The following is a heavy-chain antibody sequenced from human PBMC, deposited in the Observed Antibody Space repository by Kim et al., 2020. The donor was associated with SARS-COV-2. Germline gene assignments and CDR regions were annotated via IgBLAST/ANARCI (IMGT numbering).Heavy chain of an antibody. CDR2: IGASGATT. CDR1: GFTFSTYP. V-gene: IGHV3-23*01. J-gene: IGHJ4*02. Sequence: GGSLRLSCVASGFTFSTYPMSWVRQAPGKGLEWVEWVLAIGASGATTYYRDSVKGRFTISRDNSKNTLYLQVNSLRVDDTGIYYCVKHVGSTSGFDQWGQGALVTVSS. CDR3: VKHVGSTSGFDQ. D-gene: IGHD1-26*01.